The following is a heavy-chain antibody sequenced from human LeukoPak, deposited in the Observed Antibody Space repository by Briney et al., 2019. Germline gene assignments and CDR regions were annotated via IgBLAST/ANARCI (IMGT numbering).Heavy chain of an antibody. D-gene: IGHD6-13*01. CDR2: IYYSGST. Sequence: SQTLSLTCTVSGGSISSGDYYWSWIRQPPGKGLEWIGYIYYSGSTYYNPSLKSRVTISVDTSKNQFSLKLSSVTAADTAVYYCARDGVSSWYFDYWGQGTLVTVSS. J-gene: IGHJ4*02. V-gene: IGHV4-30-4*01. CDR1: GGSISSGDYY. CDR3: ARDGVSSWYFDY.